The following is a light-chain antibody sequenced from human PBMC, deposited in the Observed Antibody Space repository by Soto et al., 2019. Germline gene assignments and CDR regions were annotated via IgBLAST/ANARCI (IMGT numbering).Light chain of an antibody. CDR1: QSLSTSV. Sequence: EVVLTQSPGTLSLSPGERATLSCRASQSLSTSVLAWYQKKPGQAPRLLLSGASNRDTGLPDRFSGSGSGTDFDLTISRLEPDDFEVYFCLQDGSPLYTSGQGTKLEVK. J-gene: IGKJ2*01. V-gene: IGKV3-20*01. CDR2: GAS. CDR3: LQDGSPLYT.